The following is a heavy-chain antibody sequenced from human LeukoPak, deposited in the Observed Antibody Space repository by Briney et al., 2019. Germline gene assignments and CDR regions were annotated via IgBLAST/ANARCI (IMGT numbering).Heavy chain of an antibody. Sequence: GGSLRLSCAASGFTFSSNTMSWVRQAPGKGLEWVSVISGSGGNTYYADSVKGRFTISRDNSKNTLYLQMNSLRPEDTAVYYCAKASGGNVVYWGQGTLVTISS. V-gene: IGHV3-23*01. CDR2: ISGSGGNT. CDR3: AKASGGNVVY. CDR1: GFTFSSNT. J-gene: IGHJ4*02. D-gene: IGHD4-23*01.